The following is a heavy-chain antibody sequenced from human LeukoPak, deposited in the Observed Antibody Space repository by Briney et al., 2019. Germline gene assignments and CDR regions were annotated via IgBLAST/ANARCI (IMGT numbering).Heavy chain of an antibody. CDR1: GGSISSYY. CDR3: ARQGSSGVAIDW. J-gene: IGHJ4*02. Sequence: PSETLSLTCTVFGGSISSYYWSWIRQPPGKGLEWIGYIYYSGNTNYNPSLKSRVTISIATSKNQFSLKVTSVTAADTAVYYCARQGSSGVAIDWWGQGALVTVSS. CDR2: IYYSGNT. V-gene: IGHV4-59*08. D-gene: IGHD2-21*01.